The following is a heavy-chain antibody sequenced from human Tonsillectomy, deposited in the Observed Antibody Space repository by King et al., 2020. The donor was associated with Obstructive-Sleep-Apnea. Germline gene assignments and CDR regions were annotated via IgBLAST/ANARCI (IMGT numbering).Heavy chain of an antibody. CDR3: ARSAYYDYIWGSYRWGYFDY. D-gene: IGHD3-16*02. CDR2: IIPVNGIT. Sequence: QLVQSGAEVKRPGSSVKVSCKASGGTFSTFAISWVRQAPGQGLEWMGGIIPVNGITKYAQTFQGRVTITADKSTTTAYMELSSLRAEDTAVYYCARSAYYDYIWGSYRWGYFDYWGQGTLITVSS. J-gene: IGHJ4*02. CDR1: GGTFSTFA. V-gene: IGHV1-69*10.